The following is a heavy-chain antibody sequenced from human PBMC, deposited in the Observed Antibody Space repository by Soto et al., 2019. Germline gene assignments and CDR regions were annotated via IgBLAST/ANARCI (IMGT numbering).Heavy chain of an antibody. CDR2: IYYSGST. CDR1: GGSISSSSYY. CDR3: ARHGERAYWFDP. J-gene: IGHJ5*02. V-gene: IGHV4-39*01. Sequence: KPSETLSLTCTVSGGSISSSSYYWGWIRQPPGKGLEWIGSIYYSGSTYYNPSLKSRVTISVDTSKNQFSLKLSSVTAADTAVYYCARHGERAYWFDPWGQGTLVTVSS.